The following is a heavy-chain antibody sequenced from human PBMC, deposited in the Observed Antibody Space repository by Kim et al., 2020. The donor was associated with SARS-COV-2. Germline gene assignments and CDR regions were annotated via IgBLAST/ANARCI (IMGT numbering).Heavy chain of an antibody. Sequence: ASVKVSCKASGYTFTSYAMHWVRQAPGQRLEWMGWTNAGNGNTKYSQKFQGRVTITRDTSASTAYMELSSLRSEDTAVYYCARAIEDYGDPFFDYWGQGTLVTVSS. CDR3: ARAIEDYGDPFFDY. V-gene: IGHV1-3*01. CDR1: GYTFTSYA. CDR2: TNAGNGNT. D-gene: IGHD4-17*01. J-gene: IGHJ4*02.